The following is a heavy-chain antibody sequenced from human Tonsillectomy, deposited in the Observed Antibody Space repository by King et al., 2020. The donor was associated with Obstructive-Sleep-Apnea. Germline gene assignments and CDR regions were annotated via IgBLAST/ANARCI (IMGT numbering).Heavy chain of an antibody. V-gene: IGHV3-30*04. Sequence: VQLVESGGGVVQPGRSLRLSCAASGFTFSSYAMHWVRQAPGKGLEWVAVISYDGSNKYYADSVKGRFTTARDNSKNTLYRQMNSRRAEDTAVYYCARRPRAYFDYWGQGTLVTVSS. CDR2: ISYDGSNK. CDR3: ARRPRAYFDY. J-gene: IGHJ4*02. CDR1: GFTFSSYA.